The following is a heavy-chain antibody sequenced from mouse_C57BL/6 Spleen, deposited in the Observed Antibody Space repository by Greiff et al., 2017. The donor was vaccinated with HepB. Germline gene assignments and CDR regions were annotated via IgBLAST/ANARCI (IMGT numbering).Heavy chain of an antibody. J-gene: IGHJ3*01. CDR1: GYSITSGYY. CDR3: AREGKLPWFAY. CDR2: ISYDGSN. V-gene: IGHV3-6*01. Sequence: DVKLQESGPGLVKPSQSLSLTCSVTGYSITSGYYWNWIRQFPGNKLEWMGYISYDGSNNYNPSLKNRISITRDTSKNQFFLKLNSVTTEDTATYYCAREGKLPWFAYWGQGTLVTVSA. D-gene: IGHD5-5*01.